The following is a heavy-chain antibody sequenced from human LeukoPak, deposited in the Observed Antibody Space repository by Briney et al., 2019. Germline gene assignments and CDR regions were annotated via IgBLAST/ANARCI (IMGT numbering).Heavy chain of an antibody. CDR3: AMYHYDSSGPYVGAFDI. V-gene: IGHV1-8*01. CDR2: MNPNSGHT. CDR1: GYTFTSHD. Sequence: ASVKVSCKASGYTFTSHDVNWLRQATGQGLEWLGWMNPNSGHTGFAQKFQGRVTMTRDTSISTAYMELSSLRSEDTAMYYCAMYHYDSSGPYVGAFDIWGQGTMVTVSS. J-gene: IGHJ3*02. D-gene: IGHD3-22*01.